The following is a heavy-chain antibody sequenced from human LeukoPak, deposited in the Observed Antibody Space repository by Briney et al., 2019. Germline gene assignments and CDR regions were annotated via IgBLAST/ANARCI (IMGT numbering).Heavy chain of an antibody. D-gene: IGHD4-11*01. V-gene: IGHV1-69*13. CDR1: GSTFSSYA. CDR3: ARGDYRRVADYYYMDV. CDR2: IIPIFGTA. Sequence: GASVKVSCKASGSTFSSYAISWVRQAPGQGLEWMGGIIPIFGTANYAQKFQGRVTITADESTSTAYMELSSLRSEDTAVYYCARGDYRRVADYYYMDVWGKGTTVTVSS. J-gene: IGHJ6*03.